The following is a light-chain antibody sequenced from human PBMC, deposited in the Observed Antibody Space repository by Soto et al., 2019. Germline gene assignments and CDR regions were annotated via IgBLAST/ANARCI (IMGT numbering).Light chain of an antibody. J-gene: IGKJ3*01. V-gene: IGKV1-33*01. Sequence: DIQMPQSPSSLSSSVGDRVTITCQASQDIGNYLNWYQQKPGKAPKLLIYETPNMEIGVPSRFSGSGSATDFSFTISSLQPEDIATYYCQQHHSLPLTFGPGTKVDIK. CDR3: QQHHSLPLT. CDR2: ETP. CDR1: QDIGNY.